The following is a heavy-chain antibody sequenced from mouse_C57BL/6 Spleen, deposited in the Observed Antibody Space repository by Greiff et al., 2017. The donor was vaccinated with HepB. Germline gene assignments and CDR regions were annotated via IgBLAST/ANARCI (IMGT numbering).Heavy chain of an antibody. D-gene: IGHD1-1*01. CDR1: GYTFTDYN. Sequence: EVQLQQSGPELVKPGASVKIPCKASGYTFTDYNMDWVKQSHGKSLEWIGDINPNNGGTIYNQKFKGKATLTVDKSSSTAYMELRSLTSEDTAVYYCARRPYYDGSSDGYFDVWGTGTTVTVSS. CDR3: ARRPYYDGSSDGYFDV. V-gene: IGHV1-18*01. J-gene: IGHJ1*03. CDR2: INPNNGGT.